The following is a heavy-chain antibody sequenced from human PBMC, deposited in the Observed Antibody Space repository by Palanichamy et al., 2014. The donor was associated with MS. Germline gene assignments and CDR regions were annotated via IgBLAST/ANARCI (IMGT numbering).Heavy chain of an antibody. J-gene: IGHJ4*02. Sequence: QVQLVQSGGEVKKPGASVKVSCKASGYNFNNFGISWVRQAPGQGLEWMGWRSAYNGNTNYGQKFQGRVTMTADTSTSTAYMELTGLRSDDTALYYCARAGGYAEQVLDYWGQGTLVTVSS. V-gene: IGHV1-18*01. CDR1: GYNFNNFG. D-gene: IGHD5-12*01. CDR3: ARAGGYAEQVLDY. CDR2: RSAYNGNT.